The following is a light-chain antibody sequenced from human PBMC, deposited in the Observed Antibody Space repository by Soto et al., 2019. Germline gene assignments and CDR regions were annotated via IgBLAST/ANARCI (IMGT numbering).Light chain of an antibody. J-gene: IGLJ2*01. Sequence: QSALTQPASVSGSPGQSITISCTGTSSDVGSYNLVSWYQQHPGKAPKLMIYEVSKRPSGVSNRFFGSKSGNTASLTISGLQAEDEADYYCCSYAGSHVVFGGGTKLTVL. V-gene: IGLV2-23*02. CDR2: EVS. CDR3: CSYAGSHVV. CDR1: SSDVGSYNL.